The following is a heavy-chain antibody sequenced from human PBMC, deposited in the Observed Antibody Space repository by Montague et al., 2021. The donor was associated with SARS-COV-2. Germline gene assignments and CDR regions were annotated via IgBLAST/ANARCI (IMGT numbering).Heavy chain of an antibody. CDR2: IFYSGST. Sequence: SETLSLTCTVSGGSISSSSYYWGWIRQPPGKGLEWIGNIFYSGSTYYNTSLKSRVTISVDTSKNPFSLRLSSVTAADTAVYYCARLPYFYDSTHAFDIWGQGTMVTVSS. CDR3: ARLPYFYDSTHAFDI. V-gene: IGHV4-39*01. D-gene: IGHD3-22*01. J-gene: IGHJ3*02. CDR1: GGSISSSSYY.